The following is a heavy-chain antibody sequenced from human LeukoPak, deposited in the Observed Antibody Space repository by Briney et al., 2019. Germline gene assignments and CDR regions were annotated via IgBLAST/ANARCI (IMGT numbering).Heavy chain of an antibody. V-gene: IGHV4-39*07. CDR2: IHYSGST. D-gene: IGHD6-6*01. CDR3: APIESVPARTDY. CDR1: GGSISSSNHY. Sequence: SETLSLTCTVSGGSISSSNHYWGWIRQPPGKGLEWIGSIHYSGSTNQNPSIKSRVTISVDTSKNQFSLKLSSVTAADTALYYCAPIESVPARTDYWGQGTLVAVSS. J-gene: IGHJ4*02.